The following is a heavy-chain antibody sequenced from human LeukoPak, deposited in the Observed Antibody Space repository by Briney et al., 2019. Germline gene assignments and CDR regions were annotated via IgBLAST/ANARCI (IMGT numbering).Heavy chain of an antibody. Sequence: PGGSLRLSCAASGFTFSSYAMSWVRQAPGKGLGWVSAISGSGGGTYYADSVKGRFTISRDNSKNTLYLQMNSLRAEDTAVYYCAGGVYYYDSSGYPTLDYWGQGTLVTVSS. V-gene: IGHV3-23*01. CDR2: ISGSGGGT. D-gene: IGHD3-22*01. CDR1: GFTFSSYA. J-gene: IGHJ4*02. CDR3: AGGVYYYDSSGYPTLDY.